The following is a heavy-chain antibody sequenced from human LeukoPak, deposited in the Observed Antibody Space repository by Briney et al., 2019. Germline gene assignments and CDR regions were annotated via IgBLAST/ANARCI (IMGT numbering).Heavy chain of an antibody. CDR2: INPSGGST. CDR1: GYTFTSYY. D-gene: IGHD3-10*01. V-gene: IGHV1-46*01. CDR3: ARDPYGPRTGYYYYMDV. Sequence: GASVKVSCKASGYTFTSYYMHWVRQAPGQGLEWMGIINPSGGSTSYAQKFQGRVTMTRDRSTSTVYMELSSLRSEDTAVYYCARDPYGPRTGYYYYMDVWGKGTTVTVSS. J-gene: IGHJ6*03.